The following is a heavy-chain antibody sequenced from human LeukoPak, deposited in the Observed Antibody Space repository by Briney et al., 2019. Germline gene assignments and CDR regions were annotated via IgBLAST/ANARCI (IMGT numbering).Heavy chain of an antibody. V-gene: IGHV3-30-3*01. CDR3: ARDPQYYYGSGYYFDY. J-gene: IGHJ4*02. CDR2: ISYDGSNK. Sequence: HPGGSLRLSCAASGFTFSSYAMHWVRQAPGKGLEWVAVISYDGSNKYYADSVKGRFTISRDNAKNSLYLQMNSLRAEDTAVYYCARDPQYYYGSGYYFDYWGQGTLVTVSS. D-gene: IGHD3-10*01. CDR1: GFTFSSYA.